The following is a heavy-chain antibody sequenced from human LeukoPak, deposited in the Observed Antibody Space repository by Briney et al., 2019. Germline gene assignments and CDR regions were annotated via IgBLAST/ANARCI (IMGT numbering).Heavy chain of an antibody. V-gene: IGHV3-48*01. D-gene: IGHD2-2*02. CDR1: GFTFSRYS. CDR2: ISSSSSTI. CDR3: ASTYQLLYDDAFDI. J-gene: IGHJ3*02. Sequence: PGGSLRLSCAASGFTFSRYSMNWVRQAPGKGLEWVSYISSSSSTIYYADSVKGRFTISRDNAKNSLYLQMNSLRAEDTATYYCASTYQLLYDDAFDIWGQGTMVTVSS.